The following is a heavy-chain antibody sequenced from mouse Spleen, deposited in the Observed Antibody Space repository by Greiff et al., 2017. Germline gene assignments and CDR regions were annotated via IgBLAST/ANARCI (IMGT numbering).Heavy chain of an antibody. D-gene: IGHD1-2*01. V-gene: IGHV1-50*01. Sequence: QVQLQQPGAELVKPGASVKLSCKASGYTFTSYWMQWVKQRPGQGLEWIGGIDPSDSYTNYNQKFKGKATLTVDTSSSTAYMQLSSLTSEDSAVYYCARGYDYAMDYWGQGTSVTVSS. J-gene: IGHJ4*01. CDR3: ARGYDYAMDY. CDR1: GYTFTSYW. CDR2: IDPSDSYT.